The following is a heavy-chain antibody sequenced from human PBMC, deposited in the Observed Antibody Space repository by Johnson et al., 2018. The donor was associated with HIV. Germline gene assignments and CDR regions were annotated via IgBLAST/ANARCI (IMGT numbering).Heavy chain of an antibody. V-gene: IGHV3-30*04. J-gene: IGHJ3*02. D-gene: IGHD6-6*01. Sequence: QVQLVESGGGLVQPGGSLRLSCAASGFTFRSYAMHWVRQAPGKGLEWVAVISYDGRNNYYADSVNGRFTISRDNSKNTLYLQMNSLKTEDTAVYYCTTEAYSSSSAAFDIWGQGTMVTVSS. CDR3: TTEAYSSSSAAFDI. CDR1: GFTFRSYA. CDR2: ISYDGRNN.